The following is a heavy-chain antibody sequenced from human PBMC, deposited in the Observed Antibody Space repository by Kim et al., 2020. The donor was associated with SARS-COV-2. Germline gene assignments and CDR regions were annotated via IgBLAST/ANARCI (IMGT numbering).Heavy chain of an antibody. V-gene: IGHV3-48*02. J-gene: IGHJ4*02. Sequence: VKGRFTISRDNAKNSLYLQMNSLRDEDTAVYYCARDEYSSGWYGPTLIGYWGQGTLVTVSS. D-gene: IGHD6-19*01. CDR3: ARDEYSSGWYGPTLIGY.